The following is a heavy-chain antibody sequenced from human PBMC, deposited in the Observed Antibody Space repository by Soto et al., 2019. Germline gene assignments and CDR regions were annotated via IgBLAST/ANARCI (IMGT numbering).Heavy chain of an antibody. D-gene: IGHD3-22*01. CDR2: ISYDGSNK. CDR1: GFTFSSYG. CDR3: AKDRSSGYYFEVDY. Sequence: GGSLRLSCVASGFTFSSYGMHWVRRAPGKGLEWVAVISYDGSNKYYADSVKGRFTISRDNSKNTLFLQMNSLRAEDTALYYCAKDRSSGYYFEVDYWGQGTLVTVSS. J-gene: IGHJ4*02. V-gene: IGHV3-30*18.